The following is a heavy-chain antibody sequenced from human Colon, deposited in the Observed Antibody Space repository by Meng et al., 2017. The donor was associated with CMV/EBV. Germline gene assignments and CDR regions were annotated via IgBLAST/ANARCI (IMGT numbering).Heavy chain of an antibody. Sequence: GESLKISCEVSGVNFRDFAMSWVRQAPGKGLEWVSAITGSGSSKYYADSVKGRFTVSRDNSRNTLDLQMSGLRVEDTAVYYCARGGVVVAIKGPDYWGQGTLVTVSS. J-gene: IGHJ4*02. CDR3: ARGGVVVAIKGPDY. D-gene: IGHD2-21*01. V-gene: IGHV3-23*01. CDR1: GVNFRDFA. CDR2: ITGSGSSK.